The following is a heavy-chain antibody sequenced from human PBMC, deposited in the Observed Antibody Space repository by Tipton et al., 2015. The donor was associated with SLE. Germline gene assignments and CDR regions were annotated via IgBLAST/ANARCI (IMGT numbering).Heavy chain of an antibody. J-gene: IGHJ5*02. CDR1: GGSFSGYY. D-gene: IGHD6-19*01. CDR3: ARAAAVAPSDNWFDP. Sequence: TLSLTCAVYGGSFSGYYWSWIRQSPGKGLEWIGEINHSGSTNYNPSLKSRVTISVDTSKNQFSLKLSSVTAADTAVYYCARAAAVAPSDNWFDPWGQGTLVTVSS. V-gene: IGHV4-34*01. CDR2: INHSGST.